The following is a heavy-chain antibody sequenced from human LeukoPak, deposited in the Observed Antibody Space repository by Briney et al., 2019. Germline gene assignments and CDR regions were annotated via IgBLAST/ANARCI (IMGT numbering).Heavy chain of an antibody. CDR3: ARSKVRGVLGEFGY. Sequence: PSQTLSLTCTVSGGSISSGGYYWSWIRQHPGKGLEWIGYIYYSGSTYYNPSLKSRVTISVDTSKNQFSLKLSSVTAADTAVYYCARSKVRGVLGEFGYWGQGTLVTVSS. J-gene: IGHJ4*02. CDR1: GGSISSGGYY. CDR2: IYYSGST. V-gene: IGHV4-31*03. D-gene: IGHD3-10*01.